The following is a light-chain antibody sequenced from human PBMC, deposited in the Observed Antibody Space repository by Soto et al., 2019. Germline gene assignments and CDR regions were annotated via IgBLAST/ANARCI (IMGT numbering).Light chain of an antibody. V-gene: IGKV3-20*01. Sequence: EIVLTQSPGSLSLSPGERATLSCRASQSVDDKYLAWYQQKRGQAPRLLIYGAFSGATGVPDRFIGSGSGTDFTLTISRLEPEDFALYYCQQSPRTFGQGTKVEIK. J-gene: IGKJ1*01. CDR3: QQSPRT. CDR1: QSVDDKY. CDR2: GAF.